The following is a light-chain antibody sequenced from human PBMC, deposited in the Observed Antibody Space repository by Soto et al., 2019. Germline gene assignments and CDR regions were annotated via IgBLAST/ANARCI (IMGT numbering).Light chain of an antibody. Sequence: DIQMTQSPSSLSASVGDRVTITGRATQGISNYLAWYQQKPGKVHKLMIYAASTLQSGVPYRFSGSGSGTYFSLTISSLQPEDVATYYCQKYNSAARTFGQGTKVVIK. CDR3: QKYNSAART. V-gene: IGKV1-27*01. J-gene: IGKJ1*01. CDR1: QGISNY. CDR2: AAS.